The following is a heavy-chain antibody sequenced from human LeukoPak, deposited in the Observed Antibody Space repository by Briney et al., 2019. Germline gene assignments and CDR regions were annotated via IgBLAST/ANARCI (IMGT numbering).Heavy chain of an antibody. Sequence: GGSLRLSCTASEFSFSNYSMNWVRQAPGKGLEWLSYISGSSTTKYYADSMKGRVIMSRDNSRNSVYLQLNSLRAEDTAVYYCARGGYRTNFYYYMDVWGKGTTVTVTS. CDR1: EFSFSNYS. CDR3: ARGGYRTNFYYYMDV. J-gene: IGHJ6*03. D-gene: IGHD5-18*01. V-gene: IGHV3-48*04. CDR2: ISGSSTTK.